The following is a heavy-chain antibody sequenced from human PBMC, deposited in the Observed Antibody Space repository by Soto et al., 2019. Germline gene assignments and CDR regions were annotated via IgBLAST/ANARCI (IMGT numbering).Heavy chain of an antibody. J-gene: IGHJ6*02. Sequence: QVQLVESGGGVVQPGRSLRLSCAASGFTFSSYGMHWVRQAPGKGLEWVAVIWYDGSNKYYADSVKGRFTISRDNSKNTLYLQMNSLRAEDTVVYYCAVSGDYYYGMDVWGQGTTVTVSS. D-gene: IGHD7-27*01. CDR2: IWYDGSNK. CDR1: GFTFSSYG. CDR3: AVSGDYYYGMDV. V-gene: IGHV3-33*01.